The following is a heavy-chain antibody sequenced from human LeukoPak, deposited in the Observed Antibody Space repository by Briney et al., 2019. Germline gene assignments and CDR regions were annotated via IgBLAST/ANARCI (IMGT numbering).Heavy chain of an antibody. CDR3: AKDSGDIVVVVAATKANHFDY. Sequence: GGSLRLSCAASGFTFSSYAMSWVRQAPGKGLEWVSAISGSGGSTYFADSVKGRFTISRDNSKNTLYLQMNSLRAEDTAVYYCAKDSGDIVVVVAATKANHFDYWGQGTLVTVSS. J-gene: IGHJ4*02. V-gene: IGHV3-23*01. D-gene: IGHD2-15*01. CDR1: GFTFSSYA. CDR2: ISGSGGST.